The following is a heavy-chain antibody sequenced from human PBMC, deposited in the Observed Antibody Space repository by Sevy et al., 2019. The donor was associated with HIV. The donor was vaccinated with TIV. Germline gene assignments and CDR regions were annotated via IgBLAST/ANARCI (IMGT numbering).Heavy chain of an antibody. CDR2: ISAYNGNT. CDR3: ARDSSSSWYPSYYYYGMDV. D-gene: IGHD6-13*01. CDR1: GYTFTSYG. Sequence: ASVKVSCKASGYTFTSYGISWVRQAPGQGLEWMGWISAYNGNTNYAQKLQGRVTMTTDTSTSTAYMELRSLISDDTAVYYCARDSSSSWYPSYYYYGMDVWGQGTTVTVSS. J-gene: IGHJ6*02. V-gene: IGHV1-18*01.